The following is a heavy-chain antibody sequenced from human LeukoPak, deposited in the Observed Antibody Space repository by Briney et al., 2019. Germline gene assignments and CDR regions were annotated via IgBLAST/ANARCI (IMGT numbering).Heavy chain of an antibody. CDR2: INPNSGDT. D-gene: IGHD6-19*01. J-gene: IGHJ4*02. Sequence: GASVKVSCKPSGYTFTGNYMHWVRQAPGQGLEWMGWINPNSGDTKYAQNFQGRVTMTRDTSITTTYMELSSLRSDDTAVYYCVRDRHTVAVAATLDYWGQGTLVIASS. CDR1: GYTFTGNY. V-gene: IGHV1-2*02. CDR3: VRDRHTVAVAATLDY.